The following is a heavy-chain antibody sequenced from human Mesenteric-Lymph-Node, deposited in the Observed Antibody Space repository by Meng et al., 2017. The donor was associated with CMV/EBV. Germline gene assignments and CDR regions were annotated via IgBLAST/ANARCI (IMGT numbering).Heavy chain of an antibody. D-gene: IGHD3-3*01. CDR3: AKVSGSGYRYGMDV. J-gene: IGHJ6*02. V-gene: IGHV3-23*01. CDR1: GFTFSSYA. Sequence: GESLKISCAASGFTFSSYAMSWVRQAPGKGLEWVSAISGSGGSTYYADSVKGRFTISRDNSKNTLYLQMNSLRAEDTAVYYCAKVSGSGYRYGMDVWGQGTTVTVSS. CDR2: ISGSGGST.